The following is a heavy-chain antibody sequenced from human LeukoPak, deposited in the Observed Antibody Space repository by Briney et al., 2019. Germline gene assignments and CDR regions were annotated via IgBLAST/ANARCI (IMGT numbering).Heavy chain of an antibody. J-gene: IGHJ6*02. CDR1: GYTFTGYY. V-gene: IGHV1-2*02. CDR2: INPNSGGT. CDR3: ALGLYYYYGMDV. D-gene: IGHD7-27*01. Sequence: EASVKVSCKASGYTFTGYYMHWVRQAPGQGLEWMGWINPNSGGTNYAQKFQGRVTMTRDTSISTAYMELSRLRADDTAVYYCALGLYYYYGMDVWGQGTTVTVSS.